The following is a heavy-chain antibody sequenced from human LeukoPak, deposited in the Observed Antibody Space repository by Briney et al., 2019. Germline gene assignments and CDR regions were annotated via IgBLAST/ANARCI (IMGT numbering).Heavy chain of an antibody. D-gene: IGHD3-3*01. Sequence: GGSLRLSCAASGFTFSNYAMSWVRQAPGKGLEWVSTISASGGSTYYADSLKGRFTISRDDSKNTLYLQVNSLRAEDTAVYFCAKNSDFWSGYPIDYWGQGTLVTVSS. CDR1: GFTFSNYA. CDR3: AKNSDFWSGYPIDY. J-gene: IGHJ4*02. CDR2: ISASGGST. V-gene: IGHV3-23*01.